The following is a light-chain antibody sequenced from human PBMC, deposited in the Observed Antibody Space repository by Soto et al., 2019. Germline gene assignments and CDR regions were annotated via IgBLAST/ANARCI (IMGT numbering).Light chain of an antibody. J-gene: IGKJ2*01. CDR2: AAS. CDR3: QQSYSTPMYT. CDR1: QSISSY. V-gene: IGKV1-39*01. Sequence: DIQMTQSPSSLSASVGDRVTITCRASQSISSYLNWYQQKPGKAPKLLIYAASSLQSGVPSRFSGSGSGTGFILTISSLQPEDFATYYCQQSYSTPMYTFGQGTKLEIK.